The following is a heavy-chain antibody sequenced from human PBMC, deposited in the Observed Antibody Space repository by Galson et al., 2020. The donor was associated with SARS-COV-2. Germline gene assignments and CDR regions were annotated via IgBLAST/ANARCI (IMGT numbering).Heavy chain of an antibody. D-gene: IGHD6-19*01. CDR1: GYTFTSYY. CDR3: ARGSPSHFSSGWPFS. CDR2: INPRGGNT. V-gene: IGHV1-46*01. Sequence: ASVKVSCKASGYTFTSYYIHCVRQAPGQGLEWMGIINPRGGNTTYAQKFQGRLTMTRDASTSIVYMELSSLRPEDTAVYFCARGSPSHFSSGWPFSWGQGTLVTVSS. J-gene: IGHJ5*02.